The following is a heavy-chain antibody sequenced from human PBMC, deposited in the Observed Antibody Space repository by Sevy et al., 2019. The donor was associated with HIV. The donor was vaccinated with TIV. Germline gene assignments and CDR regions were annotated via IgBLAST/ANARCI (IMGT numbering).Heavy chain of an antibody. CDR1: GFSFSSYW. V-gene: IGHV3-7*04. D-gene: IGHD3-22*01. Sequence: GGSLRLSCAASGFSFSSYWMHWVRRAPGKGLEWVANIKQDESEKYYVASVKGRFTISRDNAKNSVYLQMNSLRPEDTAIYYCARGNSGSFDYWGQGTLVTVSS. CDR3: ARGNSGSFDY. CDR2: IKQDESEK. J-gene: IGHJ4*02.